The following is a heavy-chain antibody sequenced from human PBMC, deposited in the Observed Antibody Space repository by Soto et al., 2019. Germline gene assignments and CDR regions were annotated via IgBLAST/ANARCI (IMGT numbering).Heavy chain of an antibody. D-gene: IGHD3-22*01. Sequence: SETLSLTCAVSGGSISSYYWSWIRQSPGKGLEWVGYIFYTGSTNYNPSLKSRVTISVDKSKNQFSLKLSSVTAADTAVYYCARHPYHYDSSGYYYFDYWGQGTLVTVSS. CDR3: ARHPYHYDSSGYYYFDY. CDR2: IFYTGST. CDR1: GGSISSYY. J-gene: IGHJ4*02. V-gene: IGHV4-59*08.